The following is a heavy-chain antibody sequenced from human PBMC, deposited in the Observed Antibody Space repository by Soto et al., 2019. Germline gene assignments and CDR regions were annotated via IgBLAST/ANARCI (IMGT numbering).Heavy chain of an antibody. CDR3: ARGYCSSTSCYTRPAYYYYYYMDV. Sequence: QVQLQESGPGLVKPSQTLSLTCTVSGGSISSGGYYWSWIRQHPGKGLEWIGYIYYSGSTYYNPSRKRRVTISVDKSKNQFSLKLSSVTAADTAVYYCARGYCSSTSCYTRPAYYYYYYMDVWGKGTTVTVSS. CDR1: GGSISSGGYY. J-gene: IGHJ6*03. V-gene: IGHV4-31*03. CDR2: IYYSGST. D-gene: IGHD2-2*02.